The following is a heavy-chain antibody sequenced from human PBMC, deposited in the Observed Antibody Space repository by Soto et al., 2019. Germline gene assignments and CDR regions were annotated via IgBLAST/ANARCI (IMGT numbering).Heavy chain of an antibody. J-gene: IGHJ6*02. CDR2: IIPIFGTA. CDR3: ARGGYDILKDYYYYYGIAV. Sequence: QVQLVQSGAEVKKPGSSVKVSCKASGGTFSSYAISWVRQAPGQGLEWMGGIIPIFGTANYAQKFQGRVTITADESTSTAYMELSSLRSEDTAVYYCARGGYDILKDYYYYYGIAVWGQGTTVTVSS. V-gene: IGHV1-69*12. CDR1: GGTFSSYA. D-gene: IGHD3-9*01.